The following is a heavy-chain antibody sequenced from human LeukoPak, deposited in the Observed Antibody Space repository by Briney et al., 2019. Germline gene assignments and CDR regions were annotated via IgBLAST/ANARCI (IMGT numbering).Heavy chain of an antibody. CDR1: GGSFSGYY. CDR2: INHSGST. CDR3: ARSCSGGSCYSNAFDI. D-gene: IGHD2-15*01. J-gene: IGHJ3*02. Sequence: SETLSLTCAVYGGSFSGYYWSWIRQPPGKGLEWIGEINHSGSTNYKPSLKSRVTISVDTSKNQFSLKLSSVTAADTAVYYCARSCSGGSCYSNAFDIWGQGTMVTVSS. V-gene: IGHV4-34*01.